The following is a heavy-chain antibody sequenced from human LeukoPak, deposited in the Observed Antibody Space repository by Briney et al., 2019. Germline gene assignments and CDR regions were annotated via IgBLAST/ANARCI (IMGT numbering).Heavy chain of an antibody. CDR1: GFTFSTNW. CDR2: INEDGSEK. D-gene: IGHD3-16*01. V-gene: IGHV3-7*04. J-gene: IGHJ4*02. CDR3: ARNYD. Sequence: GGSLRLSCAASGFTFSTNWMSWVRKAPGKGLEWVANINEDGSEKFYVDSVNGRFTISRDNAKNSLYLQMNGLRAEDTAVYYCARNYDWGQGTLVTVSS.